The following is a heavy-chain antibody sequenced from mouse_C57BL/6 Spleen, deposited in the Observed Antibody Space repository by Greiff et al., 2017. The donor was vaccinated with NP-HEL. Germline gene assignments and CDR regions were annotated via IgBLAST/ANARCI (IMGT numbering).Heavy chain of an antibody. CDR2: IDPSDSYT. CDR3: ARSRYDYDAWFAY. CDR1: GYTFTSYW. Sequence: QVQLQQPGAELVKPGASVKLSCKASGYTFTSYWMQWVKQRPGQGLEWIGEIDPSDSYTNYNQKFKGKATLTVDTSSSTAYMQLSSLTSEDSAVYYCARSRYDYDAWFAYWGQGTLVTVSA. D-gene: IGHD2-4*01. V-gene: IGHV1-50*01. J-gene: IGHJ3*01.